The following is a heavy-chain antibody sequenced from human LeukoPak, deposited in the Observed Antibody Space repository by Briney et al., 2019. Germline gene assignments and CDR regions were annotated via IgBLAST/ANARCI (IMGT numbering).Heavy chain of an antibody. V-gene: IGHV1-3*01. Sequence: ASVKVSCKASGYTFTSYAMHWVRQAPGQRLEWMGWINAGNGNTKYSQKFQGRVTITRDTSASTAYMKLSSLRSEDTAVYYCARGDRITIFGVVNLWGQGTLVTVSS. CDR2: INAGNGNT. J-gene: IGHJ4*02. CDR3: ARGDRITIFGVVNL. D-gene: IGHD3-3*01. CDR1: GYTFTSYA.